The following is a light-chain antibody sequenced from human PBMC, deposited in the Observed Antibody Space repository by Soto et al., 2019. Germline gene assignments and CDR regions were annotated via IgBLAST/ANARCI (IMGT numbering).Light chain of an antibody. CDR2: AVS. J-gene: IGLJ1*01. CDR3: SSYAISTGYL. Sequence: QPALTQPPSVPGSPGQSITISSTGTSSDDGGYDYFSWYQLHPTKAPKLMFFAVSNRLSGVSYRFSGSKSANTACLTISALPAEEEAAYFCSSYAISTGYLVGRGTKV. CDR1: SSDDGGYDY. V-gene: IGLV2-14*01.